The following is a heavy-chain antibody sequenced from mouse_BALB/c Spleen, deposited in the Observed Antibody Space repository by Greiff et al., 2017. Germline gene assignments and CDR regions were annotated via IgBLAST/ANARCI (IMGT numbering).Heavy chain of an antibody. CDR1: GYTFTSYY. Sequence: VQLQQSGPELVKPGASVRISCKASGYTFTSYYIHWVKQRPGQGLEWIGWIYPGNVNTKYNEKFKGKATLTADKSSSTAYMQLSSLTSEDSAVYFCARCPLYGYDRGYYFDYWGQGTTLTVSS. CDR2: IYPGNVNT. J-gene: IGHJ2*01. D-gene: IGHD2-2*01. V-gene: IGHV1S56*01. CDR3: ARCPLYGYDRGYYFDY.